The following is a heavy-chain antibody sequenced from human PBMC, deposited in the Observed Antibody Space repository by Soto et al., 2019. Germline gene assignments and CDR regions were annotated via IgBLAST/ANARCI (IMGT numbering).Heavy chain of an antibody. D-gene: IGHD3-9*01. CDR3: ARDPGYFDWAGPYYFDY. V-gene: IGHV3-21*01. J-gene: IGHJ4*02. CDR1: GFTFSSYS. CDR2: ISSSSYI. Sequence: EVQLVESGGGLVKPGGSLRLSCAASGFTFSSYSMNWVRQAPGKGLEWVSSISSSSYIYYADSVKGRFTISRDNAKNSLYLQMNSLRAEDTAVYYCARDPGYFDWAGPYYFDYWGQGTLVTVSS.